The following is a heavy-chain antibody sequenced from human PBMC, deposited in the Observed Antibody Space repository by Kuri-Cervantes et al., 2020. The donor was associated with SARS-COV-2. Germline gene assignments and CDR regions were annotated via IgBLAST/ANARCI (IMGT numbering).Heavy chain of an antibody. J-gene: IGHJ6*02. D-gene: IGHD5-18*01. Sequence: GGSLRLSCAASGFTLRGSAMHWVRQASGKGLEWVGRIRSKANSYATAYAASVKGRFTISRDDSKNTAYLQMNSLKTEDTAVYYCTARPAMREYYYYYYGMDVWGQGTTVTVSS. CDR1: GFTLRGSA. V-gene: IGHV3-73*01. CDR3: TARPAMREYYYYYYGMDV. CDR2: IRSKANSYAT.